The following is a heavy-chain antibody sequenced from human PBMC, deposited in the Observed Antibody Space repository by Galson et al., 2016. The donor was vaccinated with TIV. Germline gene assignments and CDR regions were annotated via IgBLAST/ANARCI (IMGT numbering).Heavy chain of an antibody. V-gene: IGHV3-66*02. J-gene: IGHJ6*02. CDR3: ARDRRHCGNECFLRYYYGMDV. Sequence: SLRLSCVASGLSVTDNSMTWVRQAPGQGLEWVALIYDDGKKMYADSVQGRFTISRDSSKNVLYLQMTRLGGDDTAVYFCARDRRHCGNECFLRYYYGMDVWGQGTAVTVSS. CDR2: IYDDGKK. D-gene: IGHD2-21*01. CDR1: GLSVTDNS.